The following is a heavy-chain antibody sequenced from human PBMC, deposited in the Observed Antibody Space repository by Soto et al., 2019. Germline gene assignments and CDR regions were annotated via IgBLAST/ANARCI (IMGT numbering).Heavy chain of an antibody. CDR1: GGTFSSYA. CDR2: IIPIFGTA. V-gene: IGHV1-69*01. Sequence: QVQLVQSGAEVKKPGSSVKVSCKAPGGTFSSYAISWVRQAPGQGLEWMGGIIPIFGTAKYAHKFQGRVTITADESTSTGYMELSSLRSEDTAVYYCARSQGGSSSLDIYYYYYYGMDVCGQGTTVTVSS. D-gene: IGHD2-15*01. J-gene: IGHJ6*02. CDR3: ARSQGGSSSLDIYYYYYYGMDV.